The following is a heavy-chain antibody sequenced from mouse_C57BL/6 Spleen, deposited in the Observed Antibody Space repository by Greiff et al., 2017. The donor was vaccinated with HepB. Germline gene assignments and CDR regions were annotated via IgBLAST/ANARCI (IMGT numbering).Heavy chain of an antibody. V-gene: IGHV1-76*01. D-gene: IGHD2-4*01. J-gene: IGHJ4*01. CDR3: ARKGAYDYDMDY. CDR2: IYPGSGNT. CDR1: GYTFTDYY. Sequence: VQLQQSGAELVRPGASVKLSCKASGYTFTDYYINWVKQRPGQGLEWIARIYPGSGNTYYNEKFKGKATLTAEKSSSTAYMQLSSLTSEDSAVYCCARKGAYDYDMDYWGQGTSVTVSS.